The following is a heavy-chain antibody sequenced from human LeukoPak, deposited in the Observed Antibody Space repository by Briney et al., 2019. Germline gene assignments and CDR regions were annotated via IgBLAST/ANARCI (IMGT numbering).Heavy chain of an antibody. J-gene: IGHJ3*02. CDR2: IIPIFGTA. V-gene: IGHV1-69*06. D-gene: IGHD3-22*01. CDR1: GGTFSSYA. CDR3: ARDLPDSAVVVIGDAFDI. Sequence: GSSVEVSGKASGGTFSSYAISWVRQAPGQGLEWMGGIIPIFGTANYAQKFQGRVTITADKSTSTAYMELSSLRSEDTAVYYCARDLPDSAVVVIGDAFDIWGQGTMVTVSS.